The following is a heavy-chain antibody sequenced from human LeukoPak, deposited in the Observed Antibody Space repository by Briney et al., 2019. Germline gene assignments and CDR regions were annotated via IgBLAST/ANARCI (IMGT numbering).Heavy chain of an antibody. CDR3: ARGKRVWFGELMTSFSYFYIDV. V-gene: IGHV4-34*01. CDR1: GGSFSDYL. CDR2: INQGGRT. D-gene: IGHD3-10*01. J-gene: IGHJ6*03. Sequence: SETLSLTCAVNGGSFSDYLWTWIRQSPGKGLEWIGEINQGGRTNFNPSLKSRVTISADRPKYHFSLTLRSVTAADTAVYYCARGKRVWFGELMTSFSYFYIDVWGRGTTVIVSS.